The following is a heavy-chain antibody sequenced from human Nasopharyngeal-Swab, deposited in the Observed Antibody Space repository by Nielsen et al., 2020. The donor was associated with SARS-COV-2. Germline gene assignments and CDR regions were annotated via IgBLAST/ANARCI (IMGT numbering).Heavy chain of an antibody. V-gene: IGHV5-51*01. Sequence: GESLKISCKGSGYSFTNYWIGWVRQMPGKGLEWMGIIYPVDSDTRYSPSFQGQVTISADKSINTAYLQWSSLKASDTAMYYCATSPLGAAAHYAMDVWGQGTTVTVSS. D-gene: IGHD6-13*01. CDR1: GYSFTNYW. J-gene: IGHJ6*02. CDR3: ATSPLGAAAHYAMDV. CDR2: IYPVDSDT.